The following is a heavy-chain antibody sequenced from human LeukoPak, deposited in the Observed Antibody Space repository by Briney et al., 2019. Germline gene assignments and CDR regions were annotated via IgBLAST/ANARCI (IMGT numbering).Heavy chain of an antibody. CDR2: IYYSGST. D-gene: IGHD6-25*01. CDR1: GGSISSGDYY. J-gene: IGHJ4*02. CDR3: AREGSGRELDY. Sequence: SQTLSLTCTVSGGSISSGDYYWSWICQPPGKGLEWIGYIYYSGSTYYNPSLKSRVTISVDTSKNQFSLKLSSVTAADTAVYYCAREGSGRELDYWGQGTLVTVSS. V-gene: IGHV4-30-4*01.